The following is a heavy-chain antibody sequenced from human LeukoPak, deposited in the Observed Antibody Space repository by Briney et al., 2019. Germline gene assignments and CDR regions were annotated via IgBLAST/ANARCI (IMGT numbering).Heavy chain of an antibody. V-gene: IGHV1-18*04. D-gene: IGHD6-13*01. J-gene: IGHJ2*01. CDR3: ARVQLAAADDFWYFDL. Sequence: ASVKVSCKASGYTFASYGLTWVRQAPGQGLEWMGWINVNNGKTNFAQKFRGRLTMTTDTSTSTVDMELRSLRSDETAVYYCARVQLAAADDFWYFDLWRGGTLVTV. CDR2: INVNNGKT. CDR1: GYTFASYG.